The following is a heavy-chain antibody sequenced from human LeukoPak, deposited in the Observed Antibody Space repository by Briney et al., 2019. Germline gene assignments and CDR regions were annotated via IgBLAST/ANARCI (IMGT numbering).Heavy chain of an antibody. CDR2: ISGSGAST. J-gene: IGHJ6*03. CDR1: GFTFSSYA. D-gene: IGHD1-26*01. Sequence: GGPLRLSCAASGFTFSSYAMSWVRQAPGKGLEWVSAISGSGASTYYADSVKGRFTVSRDNSKNTLYLQMNSLRAEDTAVYYCAKERGRRSYYVDYYYYMDAWGKGTTVTVSS. V-gene: IGHV3-23*01. CDR3: AKERGRRSYYVDYYYYMDA.